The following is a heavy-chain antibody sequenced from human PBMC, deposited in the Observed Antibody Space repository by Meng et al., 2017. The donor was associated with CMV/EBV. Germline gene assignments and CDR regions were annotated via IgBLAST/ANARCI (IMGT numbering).Heavy chain of an antibody. CDR3: ARQVLISRITGTNY. V-gene: IGHV4-39*01. CDR1: GGSISNSSYY. J-gene: IGHJ4*02. Sequence: SGGSISNSSYYWGWIRQPPGKGLEWIGSIYYSGSTYYNPSLKSRVTISVDTSKTQFSLKLSSVTAADTAVYYCARQVLISRITGTNYWGQGTLVTVSS. CDR2: IYYSGST. D-gene: IGHD1-7*01.